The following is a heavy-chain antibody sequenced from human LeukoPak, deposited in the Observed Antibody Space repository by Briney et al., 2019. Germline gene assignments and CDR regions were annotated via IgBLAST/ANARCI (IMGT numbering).Heavy chain of an antibody. CDR3: ANRGY. CDR2: IDGGGTT. Sequence: GGSLRLSCAASEFTVSSDFMMWVRQAPGKGLEWVSKIDGGGTTNYADSVKGRFTVSRDNSKNTLYLQMNALRVEDTAVYYCANRGYWGQETLVTVSS. V-gene: IGHV3-66*01. CDR1: EFTVSSDF. J-gene: IGHJ4*02.